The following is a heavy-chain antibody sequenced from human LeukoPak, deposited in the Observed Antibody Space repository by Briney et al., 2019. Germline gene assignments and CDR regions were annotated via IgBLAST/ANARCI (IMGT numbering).Heavy chain of an antibody. CDR1: GFTFSSYA. D-gene: IGHD1-1*01. J-gene: IGHJ3*02. V-gene: IGHV3-23*01. Sequence: GGSLRLSCAASGFTFSSYAMTWVRQAPGKGLEWVSSISGSGGSTYYADSVKGRFTISRDNSKSTLYLQMNSLRDEDTAVYYCAKDLRWNPDAFDIWGQGTMVTVSS. CDR3: AKDLRWNPDAFDI. CDR2: ISGSGGST.